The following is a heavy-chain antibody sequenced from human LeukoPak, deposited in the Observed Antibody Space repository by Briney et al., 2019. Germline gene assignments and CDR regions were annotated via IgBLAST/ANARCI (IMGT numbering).Heavy chain of an antibody. V-gene: IGHV4-4*07. CDR2: IYTSGST. J-gene: IGHJ5*02. CDR3: ARGRYYYDSSGPRSLWDWFDP. Sequence: PSETLSLTCTASGGSISSYYWSWIRQPAGKGLEWIGRIYTSGSTNYNPSLKSRVTMSVDTSKNQFSLKLSSVTAADTAVYYCARGRYYYDSSGPRSLWDWFDPWGQGTLVTVSS. CDR1: GGSISSYY. D-gene: IGHD3-22*01.